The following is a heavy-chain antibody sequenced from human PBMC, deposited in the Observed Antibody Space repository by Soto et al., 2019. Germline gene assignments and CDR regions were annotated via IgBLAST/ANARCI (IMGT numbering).Heavy chain of an antibody. CDR2: IWYDRSNK. Sequence: SLRVSCAPCGFTFSSYGLYCGRSAPRKGLEWVAVIWYDRSNKYYADSVKGRFTISRDNSKNTLYLQMNSLRAEDTAVYYCAKDWGYCSSTSCYTGGGGMDVWGKGT. J-gene: IGHJ6*04. CDR3: AKDWGYCSSTSCYTGGGGMDV. CDR1: GFTFSSYG. D-gene: IGHD2-2*02. V-gene: IGHV3-33*06.